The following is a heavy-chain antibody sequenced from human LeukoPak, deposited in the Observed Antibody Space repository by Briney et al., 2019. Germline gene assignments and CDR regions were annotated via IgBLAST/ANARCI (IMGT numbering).Heavy chain of an antibody. CDR3: ARVTGYMIEDYFDY. CDR2: IYYSGNT. V-gene: IGHV4-59*01. J-gene: IGHJ4*02. CDR1: SGSITNYY. Sequence: PSETLSLTCTVSSGSITNYYWSWIRQPPGKGLEWIGFIYYSGNTNYNPSLKSRVTISVDTSKNQFSLRLSSVTAADTAVYYCARVTGYMIEDYFDYWGQGTLVTVSS. D-gene: IGHD3-22*01.